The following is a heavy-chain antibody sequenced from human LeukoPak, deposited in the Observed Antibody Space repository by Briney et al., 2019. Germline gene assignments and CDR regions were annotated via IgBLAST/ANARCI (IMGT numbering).Heavy chain of an antibody. D-gene: IGHD3-22*01. V-gene: IGHV3-23*01. CDR2: ISGSGGST. CDR3: AKDPGSSGYYSY. Sequence: SCKASGGTFSSYAMSWVRQAPGKGLGWVSAISGSGGSTYYADSVKGRFTIFRDNSKYTLYLQMNSLRAEDTAVYYCAKDPGSSGYYSYWGQGTLVTVSS. J-gene: IGHJ4*02. CDR1: GGTFSSYA.